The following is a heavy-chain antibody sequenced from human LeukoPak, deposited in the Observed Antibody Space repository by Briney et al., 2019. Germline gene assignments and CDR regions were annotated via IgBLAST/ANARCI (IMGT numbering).Heavy chain of an antibody. D-gene: IGHD2-21*02. CDR2: INHSGST. J-gene: IGHJ5*02. CDR1: GGSFSGYY. CDR3: ASLLVVTATNWFDP. V-gene: IGHV4-34*01. Sequence: SETLSLTCAVYGGSFSGYYWSWIRQPPGKGLDWIGEINHSGSTNYNPSLKSRVTISVNTSKNQFSLKLSSVTAADTAVYYCASLLVVTATNWFDPWGQGTLATVSS.